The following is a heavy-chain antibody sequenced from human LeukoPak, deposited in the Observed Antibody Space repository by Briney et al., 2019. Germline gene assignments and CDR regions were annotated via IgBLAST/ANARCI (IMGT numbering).Heavy chain of an antibody. CDR2: ISSSRGYI. D-gene: IGHD2-2*01. J-gene: IGHJ6*02. V-gene: IGHV3-21*01. Sequence: GGSLRLSCAASGFSFNIHTINWVRQAPGKGLEWVSSISSSRGYIYYADSVKGRFTISRDNDNNSLYLQMNSLRAEDTAVYYCAKVGGGSSSYYYYYGMDVWGQGTTATVSS. CDR1: GFSFNIHT. CDR3: AKVGGGSSSYYYYYGMDV.